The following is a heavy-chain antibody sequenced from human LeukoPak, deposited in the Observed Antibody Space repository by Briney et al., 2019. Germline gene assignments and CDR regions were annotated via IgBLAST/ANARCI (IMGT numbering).Heavy chain of an antibody. V-gene: IGHV1-3*01. J-gene: IGHJ5*02. CDR2: INAGNGNT. Sequence: ASVKVSCKASGYTFTSYAMHWVRQAPGQRLEWMRWINAGNGNTKYSQKFQGRVTITRDTSASTAYMELSSLRSEDTAVYYCARGGGYSSSWAYLVPWGQGTLVTVSS. CDR1: GYTFTSYA. D-gene: IGHD6-13*01. CDR3: ARGGGYSSSWAYLVP.